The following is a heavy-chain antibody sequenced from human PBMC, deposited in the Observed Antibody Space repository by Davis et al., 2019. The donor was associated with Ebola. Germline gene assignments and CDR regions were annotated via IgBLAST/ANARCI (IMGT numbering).Heavy chain of an antibody. Sequence: SLKISCAASGFTFDDYAMHWVRQTPGKGLEWVSSISWNSDSIGHADSVKGRFTISRDNAKNSLYLQMNSLRAEDTAVYYCAGTPYYDFWSGHYWYYGMDVWGQGTTVTVSS. J-gene: IGHJ6*02. V-gene: IGHV3-9*01. CDR2: ISWNSDSI. D-gene: IGHD3-3*01. CDR1: GFTFDDYA. CDR3: AGTPYYDFWSGHYWYYGMDV.